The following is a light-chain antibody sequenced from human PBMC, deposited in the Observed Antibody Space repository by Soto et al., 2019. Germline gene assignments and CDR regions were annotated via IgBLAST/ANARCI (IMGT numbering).Light chain of an antibody. CDR2: GAS. V-gene: IGKV1-39*01. J-gene: IGKJ2*01. CDR3: QQSYSSPYT. CDR1: QTISSN. Sequence: DIQMTQSPSSLSASVGDRITITCRASQTISSNLNWYQHKPGKAPKVLIFGASSLQSGVPSRFSGSGAGTDFTLTISSLQPEDFATYYCQQSYSSPYTFGQGTKLEIK.